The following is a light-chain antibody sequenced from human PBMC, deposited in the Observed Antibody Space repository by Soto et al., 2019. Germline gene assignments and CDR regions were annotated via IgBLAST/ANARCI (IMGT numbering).Light chain of an antibody. CDR2: GAS. V-gene: IGKV3-15*01. Sequence: MAQAPATLSVYPGERAILSCRASQSVSSSLAWYQQKPGQAPRLLIYGASTRATGIPARFSGSGSGTEFTLIISSLQSEDFAGYYCQQYNNRPLTFAGGTKVAIK. CDR3: QQYNNRPLT. CDR1: QSVSSS. J-gene: IGKJ4*01.